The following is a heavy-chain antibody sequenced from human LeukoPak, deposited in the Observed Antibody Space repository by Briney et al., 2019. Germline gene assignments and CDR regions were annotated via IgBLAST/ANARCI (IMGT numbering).Heavy chain of an antibody. V-gene: IGHV1-2*04. Sequence: ASVKVSCKASAYTFTGDYMRRVRQAPGQGNEWMGWINPNSGGTNYAQKFQGWVTMTRDTSISTAYMELSRLRSDDTAVYYCARGASRGWKTHYYGMDVWGKGSTVTGSS. CDR2: INPNSGGT. D-gene: IGHD6-19*01. CDR3: ARGASRGWKTHYYGMDV. J-gene: IGHJ6*04. CDR1: AYTFTGDY.